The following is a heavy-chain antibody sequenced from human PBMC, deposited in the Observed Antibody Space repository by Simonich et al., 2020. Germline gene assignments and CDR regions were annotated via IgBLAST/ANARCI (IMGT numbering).Heavy chain of an antibody. CDR3: ARANERDY. D-gene: IGHD1-1*01. J-gene: IGHJ4*02. V-gene: IGHV3-21*01. CDR1: GFTFSSYS. Sequence: EVQLVESGGGLVKPGGSLRLSCAASGFTFSSYSMNWVRQAPGKGREGVSTISSSSSNIYYADSVKGRFTISRDNAKNSLYLQMNSLRAEDTAVYYCARANERDYWGQGTLVTVSS. CDR2: ISSSSSNI.